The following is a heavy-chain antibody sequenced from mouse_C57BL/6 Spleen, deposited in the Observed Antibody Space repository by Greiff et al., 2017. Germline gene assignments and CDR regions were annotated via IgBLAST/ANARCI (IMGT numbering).Heavy chain of an antibody. CDR3: ARRAYYDGSDAMDD. V-gene: IGHV5-17*01. CDR1: GFNFSDYG. D-gene: IGHD1-1*01. J-gene: IGHJ4*01. Sequence: EVKVVESGGGLVKPGGSLKLSCAASGFNFSDYGMHWVRQAPEKGLEWVAYISSGSGTIYYADTVKGRFTISRDNAKNTLFMQMTRLRSEDTAMYYGARRAYYDGSDAMDDWGQGTSVTV. CDR2: ISSGSGTI.